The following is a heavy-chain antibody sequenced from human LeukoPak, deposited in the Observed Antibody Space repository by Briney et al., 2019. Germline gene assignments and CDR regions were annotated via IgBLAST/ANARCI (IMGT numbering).Heavy chain of an antibody. J-gene: IGHJ4*02. CDR2: MSSDGNAM. CDR3: VRESEYYFDHSASVDY. CDR1: GFTFTAYL. Sequence: GGSLRLPCAASGFTFTAYLIHWVRQAPGKGLEWVAVMSSDGNAMFYADSVKGRFTISRDNSKNTLYLQMNSLRAEDTAVYYCVRESEYYFDHSASVDYWGQGTLVTVSS. D-gene: IGHD3-22*01. V-gene: IGHV3-30-3*01.